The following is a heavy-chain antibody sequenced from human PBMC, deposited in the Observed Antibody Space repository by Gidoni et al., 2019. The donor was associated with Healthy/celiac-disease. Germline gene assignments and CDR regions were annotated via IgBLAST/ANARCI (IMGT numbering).Heavy chain of an antibody. CDR2: IYYSGSP. Sequence: QLQLQESGPGLVKPSETLSLTCTVSGGSISSSSYYWGWTRQPPGKGLEWIGSIYYSGSPYYNPSLKSRVTISVDTSKNQFSLKLSSVTAADTAVYYCARGDTAMVTVGYWGQGTLVTVSS. D-gene: IGHD5-18*01. J-gene: IGHJ4*02. CDR1: GGSISSSSYY. V-gene: IGHV4-39*01. CDR3: ARGDTAMVTVGY.